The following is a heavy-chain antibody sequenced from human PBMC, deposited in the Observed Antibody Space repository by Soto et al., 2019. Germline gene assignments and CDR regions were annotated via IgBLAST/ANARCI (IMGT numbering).Heavy chain of an antibody. CDR2: IYYSGST. V-gene: IGHV4-31*03. CDR1: GGSISSGGYY. CDR3: ASGTGTVTTRLFDY. D-gene: IGHD4-17*01. J-gene: IGHJ4*02. Sequence: SETLSLTCTVSGGSISSGGYYWSWIRQHPGKGLEWIGYIYYSGSTYYNPSLKSRVTISVDTSKNQFSLKLSSVTAADTAVYYCASGTGTVTTRLFDYWGQGTLVTVSS.